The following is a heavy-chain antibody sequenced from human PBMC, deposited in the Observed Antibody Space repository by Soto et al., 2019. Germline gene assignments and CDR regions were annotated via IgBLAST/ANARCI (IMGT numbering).Heavy chain of an antibody. CDR3: ARDTGGSDEMFDY. CDR2: IYNGEST. V-gene: IGHV3-53*01. J-gene: IGHJ4*02. D-gene: IGHD5-12*01. Sequence: PGGSLRLSCAASGSTVNSDYMNWIRQTPGKGLEWVAFIYNGESTHYADSVKGRFTISRDNSKTTLYLQMNNLRVDDTAIYYCARDTGGSDEMFDYWSQGTQVTVSS. CDR1: GSTVNSDY.